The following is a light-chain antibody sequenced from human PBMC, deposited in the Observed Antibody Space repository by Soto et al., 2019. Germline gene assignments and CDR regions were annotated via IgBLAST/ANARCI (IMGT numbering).Light chain of an antibody. V-gene: IGKV3-15*01. Sequence: MMMTQSPATLSVSPGERVTPSCRTSHSVNSHVAWYQQKPGQAPRLLLYGASTRATGIPVRFSGSGFGTEFTLTISSLQSEDFAVYYCQQYKTWPIVGQGTRVEIK. CDR2: GAS. CDR3: QQYKTWPI. CDR1: HSVNSH. J-gene: IGKJ5*01.